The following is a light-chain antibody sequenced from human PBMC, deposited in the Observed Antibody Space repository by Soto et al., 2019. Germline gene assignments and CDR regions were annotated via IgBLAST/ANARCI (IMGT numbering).Light chain of an antibody. V-gene: IGLV2-14*03. CDR3: NSFTTTNTYV. J-gene: IGLJ1*01. Sequence: QSVLTQPASVSGSPGQSITISCTGASSDVGGFDHVSWYQQHPGNVPRLLIYDVSSRPSGVSDRFSGSKSGNTASLTISGLQAEDEADYYCNSFTTTNTYVFGTGTKVTVL. CDR1: SSDVGGFDH. CDR2: DVS.